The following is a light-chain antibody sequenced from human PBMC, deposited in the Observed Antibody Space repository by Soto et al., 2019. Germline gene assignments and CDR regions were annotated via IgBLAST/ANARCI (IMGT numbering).Light chain of an antibody. CDR2: GQS. CDR1: QDISNY. V-gene: IGKV1-27*01. Sequence: DIQMTQSPSSLSASVGDTVTITCRASQDISNYLAWFQQKPGEAPKLLIYGQSTLESGVPSRFSGGKSGTDFTLTISGLQPEDVAIYYCQKYNSLPFTFGPGTKVEIQ. CDR3: QKYNSLPFT. J-gene: IGKJ3*01.